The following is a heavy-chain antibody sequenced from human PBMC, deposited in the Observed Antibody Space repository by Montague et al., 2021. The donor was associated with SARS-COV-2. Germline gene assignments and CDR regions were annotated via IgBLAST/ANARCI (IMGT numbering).Heavy chain of an antibody. CDR3: ARLRDGVVPSPVLGVGPYYSYCYMDV. CDR2: INHGGST. V-gene: IGHV4-34*01. J-gene: IGHJ6*03. D-gene: IGHD3-10*01. Sequence: SETLSLTCAVHGTSFSGYYWNWIRQPPGKGLEWIGEINHGGSTKYSPSLKSRLTISADTSKNQFSPKLTSVAAADTAVYYCARLRDGVVPSPVLGVGPYYSYCYMDVWGRGTTVTVSS. CDR1: GTSFSGYY.